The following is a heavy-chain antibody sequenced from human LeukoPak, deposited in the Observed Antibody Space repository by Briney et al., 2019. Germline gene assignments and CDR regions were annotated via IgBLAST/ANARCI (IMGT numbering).Heavy chain of an antibody. D-gene: IGHD6-13*01. CDR2: ISAYNGNT. Sequence: ASVKVSCKASGYTFTSYGISWVRQAPGQGLEWMGWISAYNGNTNYAQKLQGRVTMTTDTSTSTVYMELRSLRSDDTAVYYCARDQYSSSWYGTGNWFDPWGQGTLVTVSS. J-gene: IGHJ5*02. CDR1: GYTFTSYG. CDR3: ARDQYSSSWYGTGNWFDP. V-gene: IGHV1-18*01.